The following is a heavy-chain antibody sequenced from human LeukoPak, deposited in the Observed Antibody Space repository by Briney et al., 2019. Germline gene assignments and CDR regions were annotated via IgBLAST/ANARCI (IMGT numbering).Heavy chain of an antibody. CDR2: IYPGDYDT. CDR3: ARERMAGTNWFDP. J-gene: IGHJ5*02. V-gene: IGHV5-51*01. D-gene: IGHD6-19*01. CDR1: GYSFTSYW. Sequence: GESLKISCKGSGYSFTSYWIGWVRQLPGKGLEWMGIIYPGDYDTRYSPSFQGQVTISADKSISTAYLQWSSLKASDTAMYYCARERMAGTNWFDPWGQGTLVTVSS.